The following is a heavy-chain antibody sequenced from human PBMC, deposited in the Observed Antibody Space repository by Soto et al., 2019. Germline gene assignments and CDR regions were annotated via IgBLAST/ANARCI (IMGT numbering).Heavy chain of an antibody. CDR2: IIPIFGTA. CDR3: ARDDGVTGTTDLDYYGMDV. Sequence: ASVKVSCKASGGTFSSYAISWLRQAPGQGLEWMGGIIPIFGTANYAQKFQGKVTITADESTSTAYMELSSLRSEDTAVYYCARDDGVTGTTDLDYYGMDVWGQGTTVTVSS. J-gene: IGHJ6*02. V-gene: IGHV1-69*13. CDR1: GGTFSSYA. D-gene: IGHD1-7*01.